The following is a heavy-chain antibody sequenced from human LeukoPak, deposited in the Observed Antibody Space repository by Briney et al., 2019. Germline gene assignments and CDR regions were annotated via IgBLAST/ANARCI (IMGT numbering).Heavy chain of an antibody. CDR2: ISGSGGST. CDR1: GFTFSSYA. D-gene: IGHD3-22*01. Sequence: GGSLRLSCAASGFTFSSYAMSWVRQAPGKGLEWVSAISGSGGSTYYADSVKGRFTISRDNSKNTLYLQMNSLRAEDTAVYYCARGPTTYYYDSSGYYTCHYWGQGTLVTVSS. J-gene: IGHJ4*02. CDR3: ARGPTTYYYDSSGYYTCHY. V-gene: IGHV3-23*01.